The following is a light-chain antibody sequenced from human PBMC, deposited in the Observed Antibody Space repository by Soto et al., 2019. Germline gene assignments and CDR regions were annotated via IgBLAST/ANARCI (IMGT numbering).Light chain of an antibody. CDR1: RGISSA. Sequence: AIQVTQSPSSLSASVGDRVTITCRASRGISSALAWYQQKPGKPPKLLIYDASTLESGVPSRFSGSGSGTDFTLTITSLQPDDFGTYYCQHFDSYPLTFGGGTKVDIK. J-gene: IGKJ4*01. CDR3: QHFDSYPLT. CDR2: DAS. V-gene: IGKV1-13*02.